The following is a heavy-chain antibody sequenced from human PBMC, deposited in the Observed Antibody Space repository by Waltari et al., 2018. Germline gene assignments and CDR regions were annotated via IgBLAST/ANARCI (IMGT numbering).Heavy chain of an antibody. J-gene: IGHJ4*02. CDR3: ATGRGITVVTPGY. D-gene: IGHD2-21*02. V-gene: IGHV3-23*01. Sequence: EVQLLESGGGLVQPGGSLRLSCAASGFTFSSYAMSWVRQAPGKGLEWGSAISGSGGSTYYADSGKGRFTISRDNSKNTLYLQMNSLRAEDTAVYYWATGRGITVVTPGYWGQGTLVTVSS. CDR1: GFTFSSYA. CDR2: ISGSGGST.